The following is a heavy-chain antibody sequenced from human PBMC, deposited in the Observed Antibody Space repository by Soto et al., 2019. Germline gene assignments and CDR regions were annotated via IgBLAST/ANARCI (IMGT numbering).Heavy chain of an antibody. CDR1: GGSFSGYY. J-gene: IGHJ4*02. Sequence: QVQLQQWGAGLLKPSETLSLTCAVYGGSFSGYYWSWIRQPPGKGLEWIGEINHSGSTNYNPSLKSRCTISVDTSKNPFSLKLSSVTAADTAVYYCARGVATVVTSYFDYWGQGTLVTVSS. CDR3: ARGVATVVTSYFDY. CDR2: INHSGST. D-gene: IGHD5-12*01. V-gene: IGHV4-34*01.